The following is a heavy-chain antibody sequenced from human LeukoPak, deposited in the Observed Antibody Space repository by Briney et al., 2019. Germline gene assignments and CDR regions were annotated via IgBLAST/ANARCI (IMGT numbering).Heavy chain of an antibody. V-gene: IGHV1-18*01. CDR2: ISPYNGNT. Sequence: GASVKVSCKTSGYTFSNYGISWVRQAPGQGLEWMGWISPYNGNTINAQKVQGRVTVTTETTTTTPYMELRSLRSDDTDVYYCTRTVLDCKNGVCYDYSGQGPLVTVSS. CDR1: GYTFSNYG. J-gene: IGHJ4*02. D-gene: IGHD2-8*01. CDR3: TRTVLDCKNGVCYDY.